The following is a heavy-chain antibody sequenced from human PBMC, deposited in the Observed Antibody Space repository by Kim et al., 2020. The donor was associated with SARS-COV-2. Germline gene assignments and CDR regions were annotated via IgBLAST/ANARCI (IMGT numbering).Heavy chain of an antibody. V-gene: IGHV3-73*01. J-gene: IGHJ4*02. D-gene: IGHD5-18*01. CDR1: GFTFSGSA. CDR2: IRSKANSYAT. Sequence: GGSLRLSCAASGFTFSGSAMHWVRQASGKGLEWVGRIRSKANSYATAYAASVKGRFTISRDDSKNTAYLQMNSLKTEDTAVYYCASLEGDSVLVRGLAWGQGALVTVSS. CDR3: ASLEGDSVLVRGLA.